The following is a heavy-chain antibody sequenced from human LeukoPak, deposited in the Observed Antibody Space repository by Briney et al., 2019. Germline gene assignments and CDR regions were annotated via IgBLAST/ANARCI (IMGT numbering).Heavy chain of an antibody. V-gene: IGHV3-23*01. D-gene: IGHD3-16*01. Sequence: GGPLRLSCAASGFTFSSYAVSWLRQAPGKGLEWGSAISGSGGSTYYADSVKGRFTISRQNSKTTLYLQMNSLRAEDTAVYYCAKYLPYDYVFSAWGQGTLVTVSS. CDR3: AKYLPYDYVFSA. CDR1: GFTFSSYA. CDR2: ISGSGGST. J-gene: IGHJ5*02.